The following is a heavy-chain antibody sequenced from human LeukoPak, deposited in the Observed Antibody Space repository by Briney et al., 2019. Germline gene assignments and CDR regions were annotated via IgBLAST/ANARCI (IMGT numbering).Heavy chain of an antibody. CDR1: GGSITNYY. Sequence: SETLSLTCTVSGGSITNYYWSWIRQPPGKGLEWIGYIYYSGSTNYNPSPKSRVTISVDTSKNQFSLKLSSVTAADTAVYYCARGQELLLGWCQGTLVTVSS. J-gene: IGHJ4*02. D-gene: IGHD1-26*01. CDR2: IYYSGST. V-gene: IGHV4-59*01. CDR3: ARGQELLLG.